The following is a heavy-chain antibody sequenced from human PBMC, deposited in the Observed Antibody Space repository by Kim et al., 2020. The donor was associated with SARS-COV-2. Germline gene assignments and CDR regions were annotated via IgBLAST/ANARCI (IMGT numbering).Heavy chain of an antibody. CDR2: IDPSDSYT. D-gene: IGHD3-3*01. J-gene: IGHJ6*02. CDR3: ARLSSGVDFWSGSRWYYYYGMDV. Sequence: GESLKISCKGSGYSFTSYWISWVRQMPGKGLEWMGRIDPSDSYTNYSPSFQGHVTISADKSISTAYLQWSSLKASDTAMYYCARLSSGVDFWSGSRWYYYYGMDVWGQGTTVTVSS. V-gene: IGHV5-10-1*01. CDR1: GYSFTSYW.